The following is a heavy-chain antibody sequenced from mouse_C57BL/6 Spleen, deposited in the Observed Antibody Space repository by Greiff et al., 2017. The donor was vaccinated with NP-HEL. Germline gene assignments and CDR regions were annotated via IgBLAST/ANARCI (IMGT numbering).Heavy chain of an antibody. CDR3: ASGTTVVAPFAY. J-gene: IGHJ3*01. D-gene: IGHD1-1*01. CDR1: GYTFTSYW. CDR2: IDPSDSYT. Sequence: QVQLQQSGAELVRPGTSVKLSCKASGYTFTSYWMHWVKQRPGQGLEWIGVIDPSDSYTNYNQKFKGKATLTVDTSSSTAYMQLSSLTSEDSAVYYCASGTTVVAPFAYWGQGTLVTVSA. V-gene: IGHV1-59*01.